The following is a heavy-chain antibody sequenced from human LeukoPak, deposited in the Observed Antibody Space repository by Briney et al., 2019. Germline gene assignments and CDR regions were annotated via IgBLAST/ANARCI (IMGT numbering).Heavy chain of an antibody. Sequence: WASVKVSCKASGYTFTSYYMHWVRPAPGQGLAWMGIINPSGGSTSYAQKFQGRVTMTRDTFTSTVYMELSSLRSEDTAVYYCARDQGYGHDYWGQGTLVTVSS. CDR3: ARDQGYGHDY. CDR1: GYTFTSYY. CDR2: INPSGGST. D-gene: IGHD5-18*01. J-gene: IGHJ4*02. V-gene: IGHV1-46*01.